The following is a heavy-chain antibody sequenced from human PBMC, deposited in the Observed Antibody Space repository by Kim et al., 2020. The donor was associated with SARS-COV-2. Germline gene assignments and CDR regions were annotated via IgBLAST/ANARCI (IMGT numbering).Heavy chain of an antibody. Sequence: KEDVTLKFHGDSVEGRLTISRDNAKKSLYLQMNSLRAEDTAVYYCTPGPFDYGGQGTLVTVSS. J-gene: IGHJ4*02. CDR2: KEDVTLK. V-gene: IGHV3-7*03. CDR3: TPGPFDY.